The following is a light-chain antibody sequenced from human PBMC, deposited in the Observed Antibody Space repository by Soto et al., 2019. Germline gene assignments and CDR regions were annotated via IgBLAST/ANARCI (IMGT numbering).Light chain of an antibody. CDR2: DVN. CDR3: SSYTTSSSYV. CDR1: SSDVGAYNY. J-gene: IGLJ1*01. Sequence: QSVLTQPASVSGSPGQSIAISRSGTSSDVGAYNYVSWYQQHSGKAPKLMIYDVNYRPSGISDRFSASKSGNTATLTISRLQAEDEADYYCSSYTTSSSYVFGSGTKVTVL. V-gene: IGLV2-14*01.